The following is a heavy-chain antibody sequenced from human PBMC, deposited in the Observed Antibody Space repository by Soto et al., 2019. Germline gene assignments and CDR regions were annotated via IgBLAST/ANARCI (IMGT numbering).Heavy chain of an antibody. D-gene: IGHD4-17*01. CDR3: ARSRDYGDYLYYFDY. V-gene: IGHV4-31*03. J-gene: IGHJ4*02. Sequence: SETLSLTCTVPGGSISSGGYYWSWIRQHPGKGLEWIGYIYYSVSTYYNPSLKSRVTISVDTSKNQFSLKLSSVTAADTAVYYCARSRDYGDYLYYFDYWGQGTLVTVSS. CDR2: IYYSVST. CDR1: GGSISSGGYY.